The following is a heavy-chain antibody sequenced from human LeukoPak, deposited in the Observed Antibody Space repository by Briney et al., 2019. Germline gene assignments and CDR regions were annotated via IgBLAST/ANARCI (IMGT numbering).Heavy chain of an antibody. Sequence: GGSLRLSCAASGFTFISFGMHWVRQAPGKGLEWVAFIRYDGSNKYYADSVKGRFTISRDNSKNTLYLQMNSLRVEDTAMYYCARGPVGAANYDYWGQGTLVTVSS. D-gene: IGHD1-26*01. J-gene: IGHJ4*02. CDR2: IRYDGSNK. V-gene: IGHV3-30*02. CDR1: GFTFISFG. CDR3: ARGPVGAANYDY.